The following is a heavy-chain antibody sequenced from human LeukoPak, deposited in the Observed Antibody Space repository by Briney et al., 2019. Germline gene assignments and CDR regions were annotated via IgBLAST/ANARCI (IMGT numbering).Heavy chain of an antibody. V-gene: IGHV3-30*02. CDR3: AKDGPGTTIFGYYYYYYYMDV. D-gene: IGHD3-3*01. Sequence: GGSLRLSCAASGFTFSSYGMHWVRQAPGKGLEWVAFIRYDGSNKYYADSVKGRFTISRDNSKNTLYLQMNSLRAEDTAVYYCAKDGPGTTIFGYYYYYYYMDVWGKGTTVTVSS. CDR2: IRYDGSNK. CDR1: GFTFSSYG. J-gene: IGHJ6*03.